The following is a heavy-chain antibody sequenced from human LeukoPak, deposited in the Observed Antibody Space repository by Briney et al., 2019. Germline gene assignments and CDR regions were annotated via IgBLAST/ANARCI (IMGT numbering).Heavy chain of an antibody. D-gene: IGHD3-10*01. CDR1: GFTFRSHG. J-gene: IGHJ6*02. CDR3: ARDGQNGSPYATDV. CDR2: IWYDGSNG. V-gene: IGHV3-33*01. Sequence: GRSLRLSCAASGFTFRSHGMHWVRQAPGKGLEWVAGIWYDGSNGVYADSVKGRFTISRDNSKNTLYLQMNSLRVEDTAVYYCARDGQNGSPYATDVWGQGTTVTVSS.